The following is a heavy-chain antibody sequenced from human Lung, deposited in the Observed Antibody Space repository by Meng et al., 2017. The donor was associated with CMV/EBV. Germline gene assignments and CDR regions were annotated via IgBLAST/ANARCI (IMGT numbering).Heavy chain of an antibody. CDR2: IKGDGSDK. J-gene: IGHJ6*02. Sequence: GGSLRLSCAASGFTFRNYWMSWVRQAPGKGLEWVANIKGDGSDKGYVDSVKGRFTISRDNARNSLYMEMNSLRAEDTAVYYCVPHDCAMDVWGQGTTVIVSS. V-gene: IGHV3-7*01. CDR3: VPHDCAMDV. CDR1: GFTFRNYW.